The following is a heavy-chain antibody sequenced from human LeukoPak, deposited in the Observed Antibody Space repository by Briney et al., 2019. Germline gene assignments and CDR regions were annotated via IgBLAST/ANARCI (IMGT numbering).Heavy chain of an antibody. J-gene: IGHJ4*02. CDR1: GFTFSDYY. CDR3: ARDLYDSSGYYAPFDY. V-gene: IGHV3-11*01. Sequence: GGPLRLSCAASGFTFSDYYMSWIRQAPGKGLEWVSYISSSGSTIYYADSVKGRFTISRDNAKNSLYLQMNSLRAEDTAVYYCARDLYDSSGYYAPFDYWGQGTLVTVSS. D-gene: IGHD3-22*01. CDR2: ISSSGSTI.